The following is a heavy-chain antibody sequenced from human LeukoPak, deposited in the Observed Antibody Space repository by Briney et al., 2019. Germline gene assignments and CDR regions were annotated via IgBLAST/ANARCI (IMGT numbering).Heavy chain of an antibody. CDR3: AREVLGATREFDY. CDR2: ITSRGDTI. V-gene: IGHV3-48*03. D-gene: IGHD1-26*01. Sequence: PGGSLRLSCAASGFTFSSYSMSWVRQAPGKGLEWVSYITSRGDTIYYADSVKGRFSISRDNAKNSLYLQMNSLRAEDTAVYYCAREVLGATREFDYWGQGALVTVSS. J-gene: IGHJ4*02. CDR1: GFTFSSYS.